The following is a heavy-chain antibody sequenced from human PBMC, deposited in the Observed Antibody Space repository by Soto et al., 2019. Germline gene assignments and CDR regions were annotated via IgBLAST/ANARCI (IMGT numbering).Heavy chain of an antibody. CDR1: GFTFSSYS. Sequence: PGGSLRLSCAASGFTFSSYSMNWVRQAPGKGLEWVSYISSRSSTINYADSVKGRFTISRDNAKNSLFLQMNSLRAEDTAVYYCARDASNSRYFDYWGQGALVTVSS. V-gene: IGHV3-48*01. CDR2: ISSRSSTI. J-gene: IGHJ4*02. CDR3: ARDASNSRYFDY. D-gene: IGHD4-4*01.